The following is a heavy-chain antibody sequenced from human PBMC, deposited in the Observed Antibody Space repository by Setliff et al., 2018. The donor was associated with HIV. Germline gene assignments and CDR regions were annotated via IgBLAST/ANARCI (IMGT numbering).Heavy chain of an antibody. Sequence: SETLSLTCTVSGDSISSSAYYWGWIRQPPGKGLEWIGSMHHSGSTYYNPSVKSRVTISIDTSKHQFSLKLTSVTAADTALYYCARDVMEYFGNYFDYWGQGALVTVSS. CDR3: ARDVMEYFGNYFDY. J-gene: IGHJ4*02. CDR1: GDSISSSAYY. CDR2: MHHSGST. V-gene: IGHV4-39*07. D-gene: IGHD3-3*01.